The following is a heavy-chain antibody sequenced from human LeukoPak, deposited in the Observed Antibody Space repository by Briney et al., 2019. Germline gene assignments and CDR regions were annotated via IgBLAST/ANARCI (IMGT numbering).Heavy chain of an antibody. CDR3: VAAAAGRFGDY. CDR2: INPNSGGT. V-gene: IGHV1-2*02. J-gene: IGHJ4*02. Sequence: ASVKVSCKASGYTFTGYCMHWVRQAPGQGLEWMGWINPNSGGTNYAQKFQGRVTMTRDTSISTAYMELSRLRSDDTAVYYCVAAAAGRFGDYWGQGTLVTVSS. CDR1: GYTFTGYC. D-gene: IGHD6-13*01.